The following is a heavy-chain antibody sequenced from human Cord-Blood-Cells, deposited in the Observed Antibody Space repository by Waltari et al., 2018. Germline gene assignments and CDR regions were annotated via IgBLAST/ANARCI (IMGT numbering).Heavy chain of an antibody. CDR2: IKQDGSEK. V-gene: IGHV3-7*01. CDR1: GFPFSSYW. Sequence: EVQLVESGGGLVQPGGSLRLPCAASGFPFSSYWMSWVRQAPGKGLEWVANIKQDGSEKYYVDSVKGRFTISRDNAKNSLYLQMNSLRAEDTAVYYCASSPGLYYFDYWGQGTLVTVSS. CDR3: ASSPGLYYFDY. J-gene: IGHJ4*02.